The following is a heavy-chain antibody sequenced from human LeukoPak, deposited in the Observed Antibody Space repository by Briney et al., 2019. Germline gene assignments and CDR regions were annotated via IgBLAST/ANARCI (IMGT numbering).Heavy chain of an antibody. CDR1: GGSVSSYY. CDR3: ARDNWNYGSSMDV. V-gene: IGHV4-59*02. Sequence: SETLSLTCTVSGGSVSSYYWSWIRQPPGKGLEWIGYIYYSGSTNYNPSLKSRVTISVDTSKNQFSLKLGSVTAADTAVYHCARDNWNYGSSMDVWGQGTTVTVSS. D-gene: IGHD1-7*01. CDR2: IYYSGST. J-gene: IGHJ6*02.